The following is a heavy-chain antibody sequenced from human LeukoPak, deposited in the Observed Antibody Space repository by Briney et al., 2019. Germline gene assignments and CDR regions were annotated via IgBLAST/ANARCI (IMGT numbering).Heavy chain of an antibody. CDR3: ARLSSSGWSY. V-gene: IGHV4-61*02. CDR2: IYTSGST. CDR1: GGSISSGSYY. Sequence: SETLSLTCTVSGGSISSGSYYWSWIRQPAGKGLEWIGRIYTSGSTNYNPSLKSRVTISVDTSKNQFSLKLSSVTAADTAVYYCARLSSSGWSYWGQGTLVTVSS. J-gene: IGHJ4*02. D-gene: IGHD6-19*01.